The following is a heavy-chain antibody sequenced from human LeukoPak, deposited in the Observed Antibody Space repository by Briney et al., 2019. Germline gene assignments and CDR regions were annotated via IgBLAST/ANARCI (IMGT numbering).Heavy chain of an antibody. J-gene: IGHJ4*02. V-gene: IGHV4-39*01. CDR3: ATRPIFSGALPLDN. Sequence: PSETLSLTCTVSGGSITSYYWGWFRQPPGKGLEWIGSIYYSGTTYYNPSLKSRVTISVDTSKNQFSLKLSSVTAADTAVFYCATRPIFSGALPLDNWGQGPLATVSS. CDR1: GGSITSYY. D-gene: IGHD3-9*01. CDR2: IYYSGTT.